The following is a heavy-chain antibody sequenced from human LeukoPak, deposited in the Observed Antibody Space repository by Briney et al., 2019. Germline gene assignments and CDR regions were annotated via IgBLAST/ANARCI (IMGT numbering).Heavy chain of an antibody. CDR3: ARGGYSYGLVYYYYGMDV. CDR2: IYYLGNT. Sequence: SETLSLTCTVSGDSISGYYWSWIRQPPGKGLEWIGYIYYLGNTIYNPSLKSRVTISVDTSRNQFSLELSSVTAADTAVYYCARGGYSYGLVYYYYGMDVWGQGTTVTVSS. CDR1: GDSISGYY. V-gene: IGHV4-59*12. J-gene: IGHJ6*02. D-gene: IGHD5-18*01.